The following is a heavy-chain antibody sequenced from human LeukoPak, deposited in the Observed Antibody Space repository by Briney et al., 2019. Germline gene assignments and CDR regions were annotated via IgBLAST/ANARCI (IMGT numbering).Heavy chain of an antibody. D-gene: IGHD4-17*01. Sequence: RPGGSLRLSCAASGFTFSSYAMHWVRQAPGRGLEWVAVISYDGSNKYYADSVKGRFTISRDNSKNTLYLQMNSLRAEDTAVYYCAKVRPTVTTAEFDYWGQGTLVTVSS. J-gene: IGHJ4*02. V-gene: IGHV3-30*04. CDR1: GFTFSSYA. CDR2: ISYDGSNK. CDR3: AKVRPTVTTAEFDY.